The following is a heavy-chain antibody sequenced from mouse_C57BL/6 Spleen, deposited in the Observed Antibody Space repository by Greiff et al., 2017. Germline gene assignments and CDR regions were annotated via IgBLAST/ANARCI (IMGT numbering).Heavy chain of an antibody. D-gene: IGHD2-1*01. V-gene: IGHV1-82*01. CDR1: GYAFSSSW. CDR3: ARCPYGNYGYFDY. J-gene: IGHJ2*01. CDR2: IYPGDGDT. Sequence: QVQLQQSGPELVKPGASVKISCKASGYAFSSSWMNWVKQRPGKGLEWIGRIYPGDGDTNYNGKFKGKATLTADKSSSTAYMQLSSLTSEDSAVYFCARCPYGNYGYFDYWGQGTTLTVSS.